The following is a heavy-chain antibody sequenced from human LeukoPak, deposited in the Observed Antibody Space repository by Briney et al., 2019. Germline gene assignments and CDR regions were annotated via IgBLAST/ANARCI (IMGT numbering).Heavy chain of an antibody. CDR1: GYTFTSYG. CDR3: ARDPRAVVVAATVGRNYFDY. V-gene: IGHV1-18*01. J-gene: IGHJ4*02. CDR2: ISAYNGNT. D-gene: IGHD2-15*01. Sequence: ASVKVCCKASGYTFTSYGIGWVRQAPGQGLEWMGWISAYNGNTNYAQKPQGRVTMTTDTSTSTAYMELRSLRSDDTAVYYCARDPRAVVVAATVGRNYFDYWGQGTLVTVSS.